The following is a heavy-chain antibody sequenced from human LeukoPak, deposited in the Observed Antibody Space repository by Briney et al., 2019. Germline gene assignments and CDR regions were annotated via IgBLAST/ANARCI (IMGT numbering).Heavy chain of an antibody. V-gene: IGHV3-7*01. Sequence: PGGSLRLSCVASGFNFSSHWMRWVRQAPGKGLEWVANIKEDGGEKYYMDSVKGRFTISRDNAKNSLYLQMNSLRAEDTAVYYCARDGLPAAGDYWGQGTLVPVSS. CDR3: ARDGLPAAGDY. J-gene: IGHJ4*02. D-gene: IGHD6-13*01. CDR2: IKEDGGEK. CDR1: GFNFSSHW.